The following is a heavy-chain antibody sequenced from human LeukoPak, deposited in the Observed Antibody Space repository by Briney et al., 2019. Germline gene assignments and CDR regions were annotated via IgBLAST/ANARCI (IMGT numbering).Heavy chain of an antibody. CDR1: GGSVRTGEY. J-gene: IGHJ4*02. CDR2: IYSSGRT. CDR3: ARALGYNYGGLLAY. Sequence: PSETLSLTCTVSGGSVRTGEYWSRPRQAPGKGLERSGYIYSSGRTYRNPSLPSRVTISVDTSKIQFSLKVASVTAADTAVYYCARALGYNYGGLLAYWGKGTLVTVSS. V-gene: IGHV4-30-4*01. D-gene: IGHD5-18*01.